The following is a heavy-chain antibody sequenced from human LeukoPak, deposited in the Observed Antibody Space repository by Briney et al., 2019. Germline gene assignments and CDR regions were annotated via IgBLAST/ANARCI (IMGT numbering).Heavy chain of an antibody. CDR1: GFTFSSYA. J-gene: IGHJ4*02. CDR3: ARVRGYDILTGIDY. CDR2: ISYDGSNK. V-gene: IGHV3-30*04. Sequence: GGSLRLSCAASGFTFSSYAMHWVRQAPGKGLEWVAVISYDGSNKYYADSVKGRFTISRDNSKNTLYLQMNSLRAEDTAVYYCARVRGYDILTGIDYWGQGTLVTVSS. D-gene: IGHD3-9*01.